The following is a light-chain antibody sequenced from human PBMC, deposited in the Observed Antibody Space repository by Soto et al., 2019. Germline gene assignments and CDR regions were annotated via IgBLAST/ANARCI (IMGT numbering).Light chain of an antibody. Sequence: VMPQSPVTLSVSPGERATLSCWAGQSVSSNLAWYQQKPGQAPRLLIYGASTRATGIPARFTGSGSGTEFTLTISSLQFDDSAVYYCQQYNNWWTFGQGTKVDI. CDR2: GAS. CDR1: QSVSSN. J-gene: IGKJ1*01. V-gene: IGKV3-15*01. CDR3: QQYNNWWT.